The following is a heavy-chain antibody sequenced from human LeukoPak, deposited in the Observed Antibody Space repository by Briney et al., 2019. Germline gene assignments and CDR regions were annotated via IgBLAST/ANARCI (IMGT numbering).Heavy chain of an antibody. J-gene: IGHJ4*02. V-gene: IGHV4-34*01. CDR2: INHRGST. CDR1: GGSFSGYH. Sequence: PSETLSLTCVVYGGSFSGYHWNWIRQPPGKGLEWVGEINHRGSTNYNPSLKSRVTISVDTSKNQFSLKLSSVTAADTAVYYCARGNYDYFDYWGQGTLVTVSS. D-gene: IGHD1-7*01. CDR3: ARGNYDYFDY.